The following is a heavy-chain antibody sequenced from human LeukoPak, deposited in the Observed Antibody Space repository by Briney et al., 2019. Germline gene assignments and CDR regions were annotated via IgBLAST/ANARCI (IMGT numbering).Heavy chain of an antibody. J-gene: IGHJ4*02. CDR2: IHYSGKV. Sequence: SGTLSLTCTVSGGSLSSSGHWWVWIRQPPGKGLEWIGSIHYSGKVYYNPSLKSRVTTSVDTSTDQFSLRLSSATAADTAIYYCARQSGDQSSAWYFDAWGQGTLVTVSS. CDR3: ARQSGDQSSAWYFDA. V-gene: IGHV4-39*01. CDR1: GGSLSSSGHW. D-gene: IGHD6-19*01.